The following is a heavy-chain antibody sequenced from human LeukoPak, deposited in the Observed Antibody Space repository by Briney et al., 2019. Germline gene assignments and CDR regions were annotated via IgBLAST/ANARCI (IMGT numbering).Heavy chain of an antibody. Sequence: GGTLRLSCAASGFTFSSYGMSWVRQAPGKGLEWVSAISGSGGSTFYADSVKGRFTISRDNSKNTLYLQMNSLRAEDTAVYYCARGGSYLSAFDIWGQGTMVTVSS. CDR2: ISGSGGST. J-gene: IGHJ3*02. CDR3: ARGGSYLSAFDI. D-gene: IGHD1-26*01. V-gene: IGHV3-23*01. CDR1: GFTFSSYG.